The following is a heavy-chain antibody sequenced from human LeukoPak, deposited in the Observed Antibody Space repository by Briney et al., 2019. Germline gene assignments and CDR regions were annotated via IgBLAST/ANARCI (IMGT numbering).Heavy chain of an antibody. CDR3: TKGEPEDSGGFVYGNWFDP. J-gene: IGHJ5*02. CDR1: GFTFNTYA. D-gene: IGHD4-23*01. CDR2: IGSRGDNS. Sequence: PGGSLRLSCAASGFTFNTYAMNWVRQAPGKGLEWVSSIGSRGDNSYYTDSVKGRFSISRDNSRNTVWLQMNSLRAEDTAVYYCTKGEPEDSGGFVYGNWFDPWGQGTLVTVSS. V-gene: IGHV3-23*01.